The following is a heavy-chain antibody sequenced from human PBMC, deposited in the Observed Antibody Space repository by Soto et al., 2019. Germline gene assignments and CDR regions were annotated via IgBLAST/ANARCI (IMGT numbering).Heavy chain of an antibody. Sequence: QVQLQESGPGLVKPSETLSLTCTVSGGSISSYYWSWIRQPPGKGLEWIGYIYYSGGTNYTPSLKSRVTISVDTSKNQSSLKLSSVPAADTAVYYCARVPFWSGPSNWFDPWGQGTLVTVSS. V-gene: IGHV4-59*01. CDR1: GGSISSYY. D-gene: IGHD3-3*01. CDR2: IYYSGGT. J-gene: IGHJ5*02. CDR3: ARVPFWSGPSNWFDP.